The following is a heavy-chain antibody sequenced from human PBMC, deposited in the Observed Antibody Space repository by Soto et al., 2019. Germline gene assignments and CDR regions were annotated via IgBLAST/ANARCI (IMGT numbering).Heavy chain of an antibody. CDR3: ASSYGSGYRAFDY. D-gene: IGHD3-10*01. Sequence: SVKVSCKASGGTFSSYTISWVRQAPGQGLEWMGRIIPILGIANYAQKFQGRVTITADKSTSTAYMELSSLRSEDTAMYYCASSYGSGYRAFDYWGQGALVTVSS. J-gene: IGHJ4*02. CDR2: IIPILGIA. V-gene: IGHV1-69*02. CDR1: GGTFSSYT.